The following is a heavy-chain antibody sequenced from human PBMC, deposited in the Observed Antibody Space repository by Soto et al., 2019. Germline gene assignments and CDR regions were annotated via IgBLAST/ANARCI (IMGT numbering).Heavy chain of an antibody. V-gene: IGHV4-34*01. CDR3: ARGLILWFGELSRRGGYYYYMDV. CDR2: INDSGNI. Sequence: QVQLQQWGAGLLKPSETLSLTCAVYGGSFSGYQWSWIRQTPGKGLEWIGEINDSGNINYNPSLRSRVTILVDTAKKQISLKLRSVTAAYTAVYFCARGLILWFGELSRRGGYYYYMDVWGKGTTVTVS. CDR1: GGSFSGYQ. J-gene: IGHJ6*03. D-gene: IGHD3-10*01.